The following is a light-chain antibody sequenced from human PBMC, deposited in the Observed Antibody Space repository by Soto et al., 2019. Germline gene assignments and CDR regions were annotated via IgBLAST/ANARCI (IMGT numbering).Light chain of an antibody. V-gene: IGKV3-20*01. Sequence: EIVLTQSPGTLSLSPGERATLSCRASPSVSSNYLAWYQQKPGQAPRLLVYDASSRATGIPDRFSGSGSGTDFTLTISRLEPEDFAVYYCLQYGSSSTFGPGTKVDIK. CDR3: LQYGSSST. CDR2: DAS. CDR1: PSVSSNY. J-gene: IGKJ3*01.